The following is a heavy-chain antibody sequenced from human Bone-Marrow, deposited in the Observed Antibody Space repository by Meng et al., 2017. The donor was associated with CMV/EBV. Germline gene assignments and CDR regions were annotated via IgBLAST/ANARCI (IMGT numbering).Heavy chain of an antibody. CDR1: GGSISNYH. D-gene: IGHD2-15*01. J-gene: IGHJ4*02. CDR2: IHYSGTT. Sequence: SETLSLTCTVSGGSISNYHWSWLRQPPGKGLEWIGYIHYSGTTNYYPSFKGRVTISLDTSKNQFTLKLNSMTAADTAVYYCARGSGWWGYGGQGTLVTVSS. V-gene: IGHV4-59*13. CDR3: ARGSGWWGY.